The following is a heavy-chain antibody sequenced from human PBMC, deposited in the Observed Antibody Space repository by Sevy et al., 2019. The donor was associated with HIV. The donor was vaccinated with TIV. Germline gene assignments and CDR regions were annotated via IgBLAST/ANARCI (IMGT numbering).Heavy chain of an antibody. D-gene: IGHD3-22*01. CDR3: ARVVYYDSTAYYFDY. CDR1: GYMFIAYF. V-gene: IGHV1-2*06. J-gene: IGHJ4*02. CDR2: INPNSVDT. Sequence: ASVKVSCKASGYMFIAYFIHWVRQAPGQGLEWMGRINPNSVDTNSAQKFQGRVTMTRDTSINTVYMELSRLRSDDTAVYSCARVVYYDSTAYYFDYWGQGTLVTVSS.